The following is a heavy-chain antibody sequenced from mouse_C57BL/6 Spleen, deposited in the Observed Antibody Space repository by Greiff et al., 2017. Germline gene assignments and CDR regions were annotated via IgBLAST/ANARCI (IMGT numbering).Heavy chain of an antibody. CDR3: ARRGGSSSYFDY. Sequence: VQLQQPGAELVMPGASVKLSCKASGYTFTSYWMHWVKQRPGQGLEWIGEIDPSDSYTNYNQKFKGKSTLTVDKSSSTAYMQLSSLTSEDSAVYYCARRGGSSSYFDYWGQGTTLTVSS. V-gene: IGHV1-69*01. J-gene: IGHJ2*01. D-gene: IGHD1-1*01. CDR2: IDPSDSYT. CDR1: GYTFTSYW.